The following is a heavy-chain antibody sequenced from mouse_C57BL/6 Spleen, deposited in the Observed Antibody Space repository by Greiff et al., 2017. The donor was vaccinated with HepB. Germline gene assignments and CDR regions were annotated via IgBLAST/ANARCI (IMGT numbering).Heavy chain of an antibody. Sequence: VQLQQSGPELVKPGASVKISCKASGYAFSSSWMNWVKQRPGKGLEWIGRIYPGDGDTNYNGKFKGKATLTADKSSSTAYMQLSSLTSEDSAVYFCARGNYVLYAMDYWGQGTSVTVSS. D-gene: IGHD1-1*01. CDR3: ARGNYVLYAMDY. CDR2: IYPGDGDT. V-gene: IGHV1-82*01. J-gene: IGHJ4*01. CDR1: GYAFSSSW.